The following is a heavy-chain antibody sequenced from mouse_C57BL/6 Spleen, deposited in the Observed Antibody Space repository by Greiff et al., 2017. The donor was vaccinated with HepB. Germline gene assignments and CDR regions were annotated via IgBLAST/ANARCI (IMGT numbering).Heavy chain of an antibody. Sequence: LQESGAELARPGASVKMSCKASGYTFTSYTMHWVKQRPGQGLEWIGYINPSSGYTKYNQKFKDKATLTADKSSSTAYMQLSSLTSEDSAVYYCARSPKLVYFDYWGQGTTLTVSS. D-gene: IGHD1-3*01. CDR2: INPSSGYT. CDR3: ARSPKLVYFDY. V-gene: IGHV1-4*01. J-gene: IGHJ2*01. CDR1: GYTFTSYT.